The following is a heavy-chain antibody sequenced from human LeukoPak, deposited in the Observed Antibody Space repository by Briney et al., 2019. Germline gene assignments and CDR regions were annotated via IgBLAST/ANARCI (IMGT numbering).Heavy chain of an antibody. CDR3: AELGITMIGGV. CDR2: ISSSGSTI. D-gene: IGHD3-10*02. V-gene: IGHV3-48*03. CDR1: GFTFSNYG. Sequence: GTLRLSCAASGFTFSNYGMSWVRQAPGKGLEWVSYISSSGSTIYYADSAKGRFTISRDNAKNSLYLQMNSLRAEDTAVYYCAELGITMIGGVWGKGTTVTISS. J-gene: IGHJ6*04.